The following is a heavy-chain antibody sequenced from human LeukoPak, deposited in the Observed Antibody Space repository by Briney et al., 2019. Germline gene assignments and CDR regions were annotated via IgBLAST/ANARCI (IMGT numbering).Heavy chain of an antibody. CDR1: GDSISSYY. Sequence: ASETLSLTCTVSGDSISSYYWTWIRQPPGKGVEWIGHISDSGSTNYNPSLKSRVTISVDTSKNQFSLKLSSVTAADTAVYYCARETYNYASGTYRLNWFDPWGQGTLVTVSS. D-gene: IGHD3-16*02. J-gene: IGHJ5*02. CDR2: ISDSGST. CDR3: ARETYNYASGTYRLNWFDP. V-gene: IGHV4-59*01.